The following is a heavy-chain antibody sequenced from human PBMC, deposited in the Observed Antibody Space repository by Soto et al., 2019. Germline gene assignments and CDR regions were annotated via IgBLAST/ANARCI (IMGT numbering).Heavy chain of an antibody. D-gene: IGHD2-2*01. V-gene: IGHV3-21*01. Sequence: GGSLRLSCAASGFTFSSYSMNWVRQAPGKGLEWVSSISSSSSYIYYADSVKGRFTISRDNAKNSLYLQMNSLRAEDTAVYYCAVVPAASRPYYYGMDVWGQGTTVTVSS. J-gene: IGHJ6*02. CDR3: AVVPAASRPYYYGMDV. CDR2: ISSSSSYI. CDR1: GFTFSSYS.